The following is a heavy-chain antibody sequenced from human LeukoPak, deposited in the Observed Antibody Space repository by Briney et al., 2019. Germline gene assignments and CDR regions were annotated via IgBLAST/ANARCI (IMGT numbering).Heavy chain of an antibody. V-gene: IGHV3-74*01. CDR1: GFTFSSHW. D-gene: IGHD5-24*01. CDR2: INSDGSIT. CDR3: ARVWGRDSYFDY. J-gene: IGHJ4*02. Sequence: GGSLRLSCAASGFTFSSHWMHWVRQAPGKGLVWVSRINSDGSITSYADSVKGRFTISRDNAKNTLYLQMNSLRAEDTAVYYCARVWGRDSYFDYWGQGTLVTVSS.